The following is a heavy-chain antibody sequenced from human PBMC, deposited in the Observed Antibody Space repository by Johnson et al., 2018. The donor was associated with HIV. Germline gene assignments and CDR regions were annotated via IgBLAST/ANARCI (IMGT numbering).Heavy chain of an antibody. CDR3: AKEGSRGTVNQAPDAFDI. D-gene: IGHD4-17*01. Sequence: VQLVESGGGLIQPGGSLRLSCAASGFTVSSNYMSWVRQAPGKGLEWVSVIYSGGNTYYADSVTGRFTISRDNSKNMLYLQMNSLRVEDTAVYYCAKEGSRGTVNQAPDAFDIWGQGTVVTVSS. J-gene: IGHJ3*02. CDR1: GFTVSSNY. CDR2: IYSGGNT. V-gene: IGHV3-66*03.